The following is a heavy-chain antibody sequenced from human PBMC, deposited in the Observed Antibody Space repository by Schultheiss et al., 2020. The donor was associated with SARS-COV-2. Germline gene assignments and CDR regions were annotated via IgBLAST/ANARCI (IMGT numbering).Heavy chain of an antibody. CDR2: ISSSSSYI. CDR1: GFTFSSYS. V-gene: IGHV3-21*01. J-gene: IGHJ4*02. Sequence: GESLKISCAASGFTFSSYSMNWVRQAPGKGLEWVSSISSSSSYIYYADSVKGRFTISRDNAKNSLYLQMNSLRAEDTAVYYCARDTRWPYDYWGQGTLVTVSS. D-gene: IGHD4-23*01. CDR3: ARDTRWPYDY.